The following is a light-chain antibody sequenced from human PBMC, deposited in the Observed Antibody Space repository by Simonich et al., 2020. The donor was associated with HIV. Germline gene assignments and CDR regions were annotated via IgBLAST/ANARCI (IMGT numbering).Light chain of an antibody. J-gene: IGKJ4*01. CDR3: QQLNSYPPLT. CDR1: QSISRY. CDR2: SAS. V-gene: IGKV1-39*01. Sequence: DIQMTQSPSSLSASVGDRVTITCRASQSISRYLNWYQQKPGKAPNLLIYSASSLQIGVTSRFSGSGSGTDFTLTISSLQPEDYATYYCQQLNSYPPLTFGGGTKVEIK.